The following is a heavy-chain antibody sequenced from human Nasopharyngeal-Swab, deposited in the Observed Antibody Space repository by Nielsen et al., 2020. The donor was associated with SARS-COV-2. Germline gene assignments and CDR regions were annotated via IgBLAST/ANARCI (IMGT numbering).Heavy chain of an antibody. CDR3: ASYYDSSGYQTFYYYYMDV. D-gene: IGHD3-22*01. CDR1: GGSICSSSYY. J-gene: IGHJ6*03. Sequence: ETRSLTGTVSGGSICSSSYYWGWIRQPTGKGLEWIGSIYYSGSTYYNPSLKSRVTISVDTSKDQFSLKLSSVTAADTAVYYCASYYDSSGYQTFYYYYMDVWGKGTTVTVSS. V-gene: IGHV4-39*01. CDR2: IYYSGST.